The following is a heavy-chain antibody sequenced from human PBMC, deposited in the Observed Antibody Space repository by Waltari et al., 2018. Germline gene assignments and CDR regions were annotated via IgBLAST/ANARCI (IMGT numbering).Heavy chain of an antibody. CDR1: GFTVSSNY. V-gene: IGHV3-53*02. J-gene: IGHJ4*02. Sequence: EVQLVETGGGLIQPGGSLRLSCAASGFTVSSNYMSWVRQAPGKGLEWVSVIYSGGSTYYADSVKGRFTISRDNSKNTLYLQMNSLRAEDTAVYYCARVYSSGWTYYFDYWGQGTLVTVSS. D-gene: IGHD6-19*01. CDR3: ARVYSSGWTYYFDY. CDR2: IYSGGST.